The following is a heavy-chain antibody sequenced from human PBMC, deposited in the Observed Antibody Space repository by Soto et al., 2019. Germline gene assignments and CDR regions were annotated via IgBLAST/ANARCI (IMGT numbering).Heavy chain of an antibody. CDR3: VRAPSSGWYGGDAFDI. J-gene: IGHJ3*02. CDR1: GFTFSTFN. CDR2: ISSSSSTT. V-gene: IGHV3-48*01. Sequence: PGGSLRLSCAASGFTFSTFNMNWVRQAPGKGLEWVSYISSSSSTTYYADSVKGRFTISRDNAKNSLYLQMNSLRAEDTAVYYCVRAPSSGWYGGDAFDIWGQGTMVTVSS. D-gene: IGHD6-19*01.